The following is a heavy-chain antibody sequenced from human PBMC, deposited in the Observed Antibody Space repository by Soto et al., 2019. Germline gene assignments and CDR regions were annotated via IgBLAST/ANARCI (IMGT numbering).Heavy chain of an antibody. Sequence: QEQLVESGGGLVKPGGSLRLSCVTSGFIFGDFYMNWVRQAPGKGLEWVSYISSSGNIIYYADSVRGRFTVSRDNAKNSLYLQMNSLRADDTAVYYCARDRLSAFDVWGHGTLVTVSS. D-gene: IGHD2-21*02. J-gene: IGHJ3*01. CDR3: ARDRLSAFDV. CDR1: GFIFGDFY. V-gene: IGHV3-11*01. CDR2: ISSSGNII.